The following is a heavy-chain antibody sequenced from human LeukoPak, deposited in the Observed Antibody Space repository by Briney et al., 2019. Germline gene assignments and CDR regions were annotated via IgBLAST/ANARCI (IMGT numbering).Heavy chain of an antibody. V-gene: IGHV1-46*01. Sequence: GASVKVSCRTSGYPFTSYHMHWVRQAPGQGLEWMGIIKPIDDTTSFTQKFQGRLTMTRDTSTSTVFMELTSLRSEGTALYYCARDSGDWSVDYWGQGTLVTVSS. J-gene: IGHJ4*02. D-gene: IGHD2-21*02. CDR2: IKPIDDTT. CDR1: GYPFTSYH. CDR3: ARDSGDWSVDY.